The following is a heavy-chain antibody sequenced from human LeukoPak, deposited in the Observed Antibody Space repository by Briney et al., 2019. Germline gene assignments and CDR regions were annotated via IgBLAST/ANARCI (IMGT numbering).Heavy chain of an antibody. Sequence: GGSPRLSCAPSVFTFTRSVMHWVRQAPGKGLEWVAIISYVVGIKYYTDTVKGRFTLSRDNFKNTQYLQKKRLRAEDTAVYFSVSLGYRSSSVRYWGQGTLVTVSS. CDR2: ISYVVGIK. V-gene: IGHV3-30*04. D-gene: IGHD6-6*01. J-gene: IGHJ4*02. CDR3: VSLGYRSSSVRY. CDR1: VFTFTRSV.